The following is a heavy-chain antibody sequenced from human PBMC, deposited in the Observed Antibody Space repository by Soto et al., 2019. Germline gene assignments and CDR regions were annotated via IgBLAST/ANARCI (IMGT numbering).Heavy chain of an antibody. J-gene: IGHJ3*02. V-gene: IGHV1-69*01. CDR1: GGTFKTFG. CDR2: IIPLLRTT. D-gene: IGHD2-8*01. Sequence: QVQLVQSGAELKRPGSSVTVSCQASGGTFKTFGVSWVRQAPGQGLQWMGGIIPLLRTTDYAQNFQGRISISADESSNTVFMELTILRSEDTAVYYCARDVLGGCVEKTYRAFDIWGQGTLVAVSS. CDR3: ARDVLGGCVEKTYRAFDI.